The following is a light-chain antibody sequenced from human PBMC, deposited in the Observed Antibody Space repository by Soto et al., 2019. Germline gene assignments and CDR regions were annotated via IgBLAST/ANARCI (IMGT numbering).Light chain of an antibody. CDR1: SSNIGSKY. J-gene: IGLJ2*01. Sequence: QSVLTQPPSASGTPGQRVTISCSGSSSNIGSKYVYWYQQLPGTAPKLLIYRNNQRPSGVPDRFSGSKSGTSASLAISGLRSEDEADYYCAAWDDSLSASVVFGGGTKLTVL. CDR3: AAWDDSLSASVV. V-gene: IGLV1-47*01. CDR2: RNN.